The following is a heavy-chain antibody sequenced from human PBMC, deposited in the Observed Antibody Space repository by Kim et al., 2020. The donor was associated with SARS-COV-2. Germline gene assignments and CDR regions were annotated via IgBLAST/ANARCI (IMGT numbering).Heavy chain of an antibody. CDR3: ARHERYEVNGGSYRRNWFDP. J-gene: IGHJ5*02. D-gene: IGHD1-26*01. CDR2: IYPGDSDA. CDR1: GYTFTKHW. V-gene: IGHV5-51*01. Sequence: GESLKISCQGSGYTFTKHWIGWVRQMPGKGLEWMGSIYPGDSDARYSPPFQGQVTMSVDKSINTAYLQWSSLRPSDTAVYFCARHERYEVNGGSYRRNWFDPWGQGTRVTVSA.